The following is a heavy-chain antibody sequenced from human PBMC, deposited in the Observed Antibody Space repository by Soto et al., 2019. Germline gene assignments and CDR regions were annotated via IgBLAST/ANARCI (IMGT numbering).Heavy chain of an antibody. CDR3: ARQERVGAEGRWFDP. J-gene: IGHJ5*02. CDR1: GYSISSGYH. CDR2: VHYSGNT. V-gene: IGHV4-38-2*02. Sequence: SETLSLTCTFSGYSISSGYHWAWIRQPPGKGLEWLGSVHYSGNTYYNPSLKSRLTISVDKSKNQFSLNLSSVTAADTAVYYCARQERVGAEGRWFDPGGQGTQVTVS. D-gene: IGHD1-1*01.